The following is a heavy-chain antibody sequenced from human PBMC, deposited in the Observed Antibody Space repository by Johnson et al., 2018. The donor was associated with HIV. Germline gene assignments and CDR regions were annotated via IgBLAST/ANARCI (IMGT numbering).Heavy chain of an antibody. CDR2: INWNGGST. J-gene: IGHJ3*02. D-gene: IGHD4-17*01. V-gene: IGHV3-20*04. Sequence: VQLVESGGGLIQPGGSLRLSCAASGFTVSSNYMSWVRQAPGKGLEWVSGINWNGGSTGYADSVKGRFTISRDNAKNSLYLQMNSLKTEDTALYYCAKDMTTQAFDIWGQGTMVIVSS. CDR1: GFTVSSNY. CDR3: AKDMTTQAFDI.